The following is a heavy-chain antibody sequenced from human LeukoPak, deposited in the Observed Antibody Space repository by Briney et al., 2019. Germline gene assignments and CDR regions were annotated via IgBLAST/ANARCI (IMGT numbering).Heavy chain of an antibody. CDR1: GYAFTTYW. D-gene: IGHD3-22*01. CDR2: IYPGDSDT. J-gene: IGHJ5*02. CDR3: ARSRGYLNWFDP. V-gene: IGHV5-51*01. Sequence: GESLKISCKAYGYAFTTYWLAWVRQMPGKGLEWMGIIYPGDSDTRYSPSFQGQVTISADKSISTAYLQWSSLKASDTAMYYCARSRGYLNWFDPWGQGTLVTVSS.